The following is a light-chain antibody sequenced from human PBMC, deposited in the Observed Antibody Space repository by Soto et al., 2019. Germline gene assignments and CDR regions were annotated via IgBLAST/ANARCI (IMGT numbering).Light chain of an antibody. CDR3: HQYADSPLT. Sequence: ETVLTQSPGTVSLSPGESATLSCRASQSVAKSYLAWFQHKPGQAPRLLIHDASSRATGIPDRFSGSGSGTDFNLTVSRLEPEDFAVYYCHQYADSPLTFGGGTKVEIK. V-gene: IGKV3-20*01. CDR1: QSVAKSY. CDR2: DAS. J-gene: IGKJ4*01.